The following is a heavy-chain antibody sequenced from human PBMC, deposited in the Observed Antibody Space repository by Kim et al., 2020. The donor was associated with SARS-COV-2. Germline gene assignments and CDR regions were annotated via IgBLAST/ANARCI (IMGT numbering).Heavy chain of an antibody. CDR1: GDSVSSNNAA. J-gene: IGHJ4*02. D-gene: IGHD5-18*01. CDR2: TFYRSKWNN. Sequence: SQTLSLTCAISGDSVSSNNAAWNWIRQSPSRGLEWLGRTFYRSKWNNEYGASVRGRVIINVDTSKNQVSLHLNSVTPEDTAVYYCARDYGYSFGKPLDYWGQGTLVTVSS. V-gene: IGHV6-1*01. CDR3: ARDYGYSFGKPLDY.